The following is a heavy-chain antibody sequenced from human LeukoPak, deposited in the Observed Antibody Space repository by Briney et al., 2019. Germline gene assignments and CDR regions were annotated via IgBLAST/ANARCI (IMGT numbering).Heavy chain of an antibody. J-gene: IGHJ3*02. V-gene: IGHV1-69*13. D-gene: IGHD1-7*01. CDR3: ASKQSNWNYVYDAFDI. CDR2: IIPIFGTA. CDR1: GGTFSSYA. Sequence: ASVKVSCTASGGTFSSYAISWVRQAPGQGLEWMGGIIPIFGTANYAQKFQGRVTITADESTSTAYMELSSLRSEDTAVYYCASKQSNWNYVYDAFDIWGQGTMVTVSS.